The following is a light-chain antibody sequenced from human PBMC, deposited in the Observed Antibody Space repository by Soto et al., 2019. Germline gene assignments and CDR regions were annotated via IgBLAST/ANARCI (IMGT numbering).Light chain of an antibody. CDR3: QQYKSYHT. CDR1: QDISTF. CDR2: DAS. J-gene: IGKJ2*01. V-gene: IGKV1-5*01. Sequence: DIQMTQSPSTLAASVGDRVTITCRASQDISTFLAWYQQKPGKAPKVLIYDASTLEGGVPSRFSGSGSGKEFALTISRLQPDDFAAYYCQQYKSYHTFGQGTKLESK.